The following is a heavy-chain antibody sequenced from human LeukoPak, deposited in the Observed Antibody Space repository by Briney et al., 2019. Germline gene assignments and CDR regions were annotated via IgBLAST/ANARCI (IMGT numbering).Heavy chain of an antibody. V-gene: IGHV3-23*01. Sequence: PGGSLRLSCEASGFTFSSFAMSWVRQAPGKGLEWVSGIYGDASYRLYADSVKGRFTISRDNSNRRLYLQMNSLTAEDTAMYYCAKDFISGDGKWDIDHWGQGTLVTVSS. CDR3: AKDFISGDGKWDIDH. J-gene: IGHJ4*02. CDR1: GFTFSSFA. D-gene: IGHD1-26*01. CDR2: IYGDASYR.